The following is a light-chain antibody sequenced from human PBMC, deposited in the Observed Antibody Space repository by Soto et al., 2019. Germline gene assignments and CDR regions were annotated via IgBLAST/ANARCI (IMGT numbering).Light chain of an antibody. V-gene: IGKV1-5*01. CDR1: QSIGTW. CDR3: QQYSSFSWT. CDR2: DVS. Sequence: DIQMTQSPSTLSASVGDRVTITCRASQSIGTWVAWYQQKPGEAPKFLIYDVSTLDSGVTSRFSGSGSGTEFTLTISGLQPDDFATYYCQQYSSFSWTFGQGTKVEIK. J-gene: IGKJ1*01.